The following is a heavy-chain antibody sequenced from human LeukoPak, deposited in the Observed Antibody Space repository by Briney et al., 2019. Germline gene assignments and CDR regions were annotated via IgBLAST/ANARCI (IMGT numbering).Heavy chain of an antibody. J-gene: IGHJ6*01. CDR3: ARDLGSYYYGMDV. D-gene: IGHD6-6*01. CDR2: INSDGSST. Sequence: GRALRLSCAGSGFTFSSYLMHLGRQAPGKGLVGVSRINSDGSSTSYADSGKGRLTISRDNAKNPLSLQMNSLRAEDTAVYYCARDLGSYYYGMDVWGQGTTVTVSS. CDR1: GFTFSSYL. V-gene: IGHV3-74*01.